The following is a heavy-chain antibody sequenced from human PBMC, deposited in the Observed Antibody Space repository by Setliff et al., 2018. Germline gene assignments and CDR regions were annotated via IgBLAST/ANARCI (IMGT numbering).Heavy chain of an antibody. CDR2: INHSGST. J-gene: IGHJ3*02. D-gene: IGHD3-22*01. Sequence: PSETLSLTCAVYGGSFSGNYWSWIRQPPGKGLEWIGEINHSGSTNHNPSLKSRVTISVDTSKNQFSLNLSSVTAADTAMYYCARDYHDSRGSYAFDIWGQGTVVTVSS. V-gene: IGHV4-34*01. CDR3: ARDYHDSRGSYAFDI. CDR1: GGSFSGNY.